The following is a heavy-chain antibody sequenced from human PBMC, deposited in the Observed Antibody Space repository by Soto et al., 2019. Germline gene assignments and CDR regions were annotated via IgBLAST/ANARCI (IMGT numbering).Heavy chain of an antibody. D-gene: IGHD3-3*01. CDR3: ARQDYDFWSGYQKDWGFDP. CDR2: IYYSGST. CDR1: GGSISSSSYY. V-gene: IGHV4-39*01. J-gene: IGHJ5*02. Sequence: QLQLQESGPGLVKPSETLSLTCTVSGGSISSSSYYWGWIRQPPGKGLEWIGSIYYSGSTYYNPSLKSRVTISVDTSKNQFSLKLSSVTAADTAVYYCARQDYDFWSGYQKDWGFDPWGQGTLVTVSS.